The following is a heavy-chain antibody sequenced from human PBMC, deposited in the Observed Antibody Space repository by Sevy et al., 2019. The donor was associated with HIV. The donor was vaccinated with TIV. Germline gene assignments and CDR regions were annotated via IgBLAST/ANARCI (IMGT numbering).Heavy chain of an antibody. Sequence: GGSLRLSCEVSGFNFRSYWMSWVRQAPGKGLEWVANIKHDGSEQDYLDSVKGRFTVSRDNGKNSLYLQMTSLRVDDAALYYCARERQEEDKSGAKFDYWGRGTLVTVSS. D-gene: IGHD3-10*01. V-gene: IGHV3-7*01. CDR3: ARERQEEDKSGAKFDY. CDR2: IKHDGSEQ. CDR1: GFNFRSYW. J-gene: IGHJ4*02.